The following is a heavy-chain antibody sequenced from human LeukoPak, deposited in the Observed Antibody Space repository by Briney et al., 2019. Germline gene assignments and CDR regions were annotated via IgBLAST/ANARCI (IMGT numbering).Heavy chain of an antibody. Sequence: GGSLRLSCVASGFTFRNHYLTWVRQAPGQGLEWLSYISRDSPIIKYSDSVKGRFTISRDNAKNSLYLQMNSLRVEDTAIYYCARDQFAYVWGDWGQGTQVTVST. CDR1: GFTFRNHY. J-gene: IGHJ4*02. CDR2: ISRDSPII. CDR3: ARDQFAYVWGD. D-gene: IGHD3-16*01. V-gene: IGHV3-11*01.